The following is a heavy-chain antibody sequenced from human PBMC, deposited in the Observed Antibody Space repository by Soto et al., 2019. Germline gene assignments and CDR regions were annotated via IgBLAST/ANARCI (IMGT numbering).Heavy chain of an antibody. Sequence: QVQLVASGGGLVRPGESLTLSCAGSGFTVTDSYMTWLRQAPGKAPEWISYISNSGNTIYFAPSVKGRFTLSRDSATNSLHLHMTSLRDEDTAVYYCVRIPDTAIQLWSEYFFDNWGQGTLVTVSS. CDR3: VRIPDTAIQLWSEYFFDN. V-gene: IGHV3-11*01. D-gene: IGHD5-18*01. CDR2: ISNSGNTI. CDR1: GFTVTDSY. J-gene: IGHJ4*02.